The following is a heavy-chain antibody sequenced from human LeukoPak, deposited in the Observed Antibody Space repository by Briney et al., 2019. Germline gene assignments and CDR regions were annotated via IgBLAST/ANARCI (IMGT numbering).Heavy chain of an antibody. Sequence: GESLKISCKGSGYRFSSYWIGLVRQMPGKGLEWMGIIYHGDSDTRYSPSFQGLVTISADKSISTAYLQWSSLKASDTAMYFCARRDGSGSPHFDYWGQGTLVTVSS. CDR2: IYHGDSDT. V-gene: IGHV5-51*01. J-gene: IGHJ4*02. CDR3: ARRDGSGSPHFDY. CDR1: GYRFSSYW. D-gene: IGHD3-10*01.